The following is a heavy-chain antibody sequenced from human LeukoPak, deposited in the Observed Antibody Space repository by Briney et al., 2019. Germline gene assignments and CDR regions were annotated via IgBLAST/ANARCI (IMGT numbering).Heavy chain of an antibody. Sequence: GGSLRLSCAASGFTFSSYSMNWVRQAPGKGLEWVSSISSSSSYIYYADSVKGRFTISRDNAKNSLYLQMNSLRAEDTAVYYCARPRSVDTAMGKIDAFDIWGQGTMVTVSS. J-gene: IGHJ3*02. CDR2: ISSSSSYI. V-gene: IGHV3-21*01. CDR1: GFTFSSYS. D-gene: IGHD5-18*01. CDR3: ARPRSVDTAMGKIDAFDI.